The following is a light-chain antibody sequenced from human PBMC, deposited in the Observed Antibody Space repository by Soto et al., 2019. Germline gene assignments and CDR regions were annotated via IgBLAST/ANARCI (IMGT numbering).Light chain of an antibody. V-gene: IGLV1-47*01. Sequence: QSVLTQPPSASGTPGQRVTISCSGGSSNIGSNYLYWYQQLPGTAPKLLIYRNNQRPSGVPDRFSGSKSGTSASLAISGLRSEDEADYYCAALDDNLGGVFGGGTKLTVL. J-gene: IGLJ3*02. CDR1: SSNIGSNY. CDR2: RNN. CDR3: AALDDNLGGV.